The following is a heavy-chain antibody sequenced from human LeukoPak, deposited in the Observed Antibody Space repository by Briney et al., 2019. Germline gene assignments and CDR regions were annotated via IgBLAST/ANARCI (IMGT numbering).Heavy chain of an antibody. J-gene: IGHJ4*02. CDR2: IIPIFGTA. V-gene: IGHV1-69*05. D-gene: IGHD6-13*01. Sequence: ASVKVSCKASGGTFSSYAISWVRQAPGQGLEWMGGIIPIFGTANYAQKFQGRVTMTRDTSTSTVYMELSSLRSEDTAVYYCARGFGQLGPSSLSYWGQGTLVTVSS. CDR1: GGTFSSYA. CDR3: ARGFGQLGPSSLSY.